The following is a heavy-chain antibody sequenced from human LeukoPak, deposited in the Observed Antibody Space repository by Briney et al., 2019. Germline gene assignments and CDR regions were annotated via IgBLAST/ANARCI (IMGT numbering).Heavy chain of an antibody. D-gene: IGHD3-10*01. J-gene: IGHJ4*02. CDR1: GASISSGDYY. Sequence: SQTLSLTCTVSGASISSGDYYWTWIRQLPGKGLEWIGSIYYSGNTYYNPSLKSRLTISVDTSRNQFSLKLSSMTAADTAVYYCARHPELYFFDYWGQGTLVTVSS. CDR2: IYYSGNT. CDR3: ARHPELYFFDY. V-gene: IGHV4-31*03.